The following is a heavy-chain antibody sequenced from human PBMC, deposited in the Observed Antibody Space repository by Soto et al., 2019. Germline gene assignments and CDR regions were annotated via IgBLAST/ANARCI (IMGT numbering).Heavy chain of an antibody. CDR2: ISGSGGST. D-gene: IGHD6-13*01. CDR1: GFTFSSYA. Sequence: EVPLLESGGGLVQPGGSLRLSCAASGFTFSSYAMSWVRQAPGKGLEWVLAISGSGGSTYYADSVKGRFTISRDNSKDQMYLQMNSLSAEDPAVYYGAKIARRGPLIAAAWRYWGQGTLVNASS. J-gene: IGHJ4*02. V-gene: IGHV3-23*01. CDR3: AKIARRGPLIAAAWRY.